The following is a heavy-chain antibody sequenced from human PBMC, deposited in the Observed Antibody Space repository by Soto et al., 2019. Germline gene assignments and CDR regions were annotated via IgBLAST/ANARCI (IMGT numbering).Heavy chain of an antibody. V-gene: IGHV3-74*01. Sequence: GGSLRLSCTASGFALSRYWMYWVRQAPGKGLVWVSHINSGGNITPYPGSVRGRFTISRDNSKNTLYLDMHSLTTDDTAVYFCARSLWSPYFYYGLDVWGQGTTVTVSS. CDR1: GFALSRYW. D-gene: IGHD2-21*01. CDR3: ARSLWSPYFYYGLDV. J-gene: IGHJ6*02. CDR2: INSGGNIT.